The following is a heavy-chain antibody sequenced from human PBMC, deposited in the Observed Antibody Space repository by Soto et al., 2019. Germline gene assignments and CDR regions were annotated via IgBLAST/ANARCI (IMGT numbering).Heavy chain of an antibody. CDR1: GFTVSSKY. CDR3: ARGDFWSGYYSYYYYYMDV. J-gene: IGHJ6*03. Sequence: PGGSLRLSCAVSGFTVSSKYMSWVRQAPGKGLEWVSVIYSGGSTYYADSVKGRFTISRDNSKNTLYLQMNSLRAEDTAVYYCARGDFWSGYYSYYYYYMDVWGKGTTVTVSS. D-gene: IGHD3-3*01. CDR2: IYSGGST. V-gene: IGHV3-66*01.